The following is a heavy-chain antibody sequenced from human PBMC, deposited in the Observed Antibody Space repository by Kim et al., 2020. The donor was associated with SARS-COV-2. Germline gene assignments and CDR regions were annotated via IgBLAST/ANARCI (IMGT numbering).Heavy chain of an antibody. Sequence: GGSLRLSCAASGFTFSDYYMSWIRQAPGKGLEWVSYISSSSSYTNYADSVKGRFTISRDNAKNSLYLQMNSLRAEDTAVYYCARDKYSSGWQQFDAFDIWGQGTMVTVSS. CDR3: ARDKYSSGWQQFDAFDI. J-gene: IGHJ3*02. CDR2: ISSSSSYT. D-gene: IGHD6-19*01. V-gene: IGHV3-11*05. CDR1: GFTFSDYY.